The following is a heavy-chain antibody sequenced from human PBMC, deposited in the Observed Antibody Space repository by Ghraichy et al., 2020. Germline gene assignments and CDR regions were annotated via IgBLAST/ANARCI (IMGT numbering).Heavy chain of an antibody. CDR2: ISSSGSII. J-gene: IGHJ4*02. CDR1: GFTFSGYG. D-gene: IGHD3-3*01. V-gene: IGHV3-48*03. Sequence: GGSLRLSCAASGFTFSGYGMNWVRQAPGKGLEWVSSISSSGSIIYYAASVKGRFTISRDNAKNSLYLQMNSLRAEDTAVYYCARDGPGITIFGVVTDYFDYWGQGTLVTVSS. CDR3: ARDGPGITIFGVVTDYFDY.